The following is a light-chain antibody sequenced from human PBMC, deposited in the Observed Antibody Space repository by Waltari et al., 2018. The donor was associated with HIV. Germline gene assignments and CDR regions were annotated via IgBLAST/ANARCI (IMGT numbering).Light chain of an antibody. CDR1: TPDIGSFDH. V-gene: IGLV2-23*02. Sequence: QSAPTQPAPVSGSPGQSVPIPCLGTTPDIGSFDHVSWFHQFSSASPRLLIYDVNKRPSSVSHRFSGSKSNTTASLTISGLQIEDEGDYYCCSYAGKGVVLFGGGTKLTV. J-gene: IGLJ2*01. CDR3: CSYAGKGVVL. CDR2: DVN.